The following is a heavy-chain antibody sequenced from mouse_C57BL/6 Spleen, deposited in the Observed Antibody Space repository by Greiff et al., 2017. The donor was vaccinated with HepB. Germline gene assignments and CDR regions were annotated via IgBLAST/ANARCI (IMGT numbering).Heavy chain of an antibody. D-gene: IGHD1-1*01. V-gene: IGHV14-2*01. Sequence: VQLQQPGAELVKPGASVKLSCKASGYTFTSYWMHWVKQRPGRGLEWIGRIDPEDGETKYAPKFQGKATITADTSSNTAYLQLSSLTSEDTAVYYCANYYGSSYRYFDVWGTGTTVTVSS. CDR2: IDPEDGET. CDR1: GYTFTSYW. J-gene: IGHJ1*03. CDR3: ANYYGSSYRYFDV.